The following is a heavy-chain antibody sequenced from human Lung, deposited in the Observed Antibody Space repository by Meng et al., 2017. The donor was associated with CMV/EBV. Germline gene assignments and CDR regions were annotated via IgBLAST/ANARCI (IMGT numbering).Heavy chain of an antibody. CDR2: IIPIFGTA. Sequence: SVXVSXXASGGTFSSYAISWVRQAPGQGLEWMGGIIPIFGTANYAQKFQGRVTITTDESTSTAYMELSSLRSEDTAVYYCARDAGGSSSSGYFDLWGRGTLVTVSS. D-gene: IGHD6-6*01. CDR3: ARDAGGSSSSGYFDL. V-gene: IGHV1-69*05. CDR1: GGTFSSYA. J-gene: IGHJ2*01.